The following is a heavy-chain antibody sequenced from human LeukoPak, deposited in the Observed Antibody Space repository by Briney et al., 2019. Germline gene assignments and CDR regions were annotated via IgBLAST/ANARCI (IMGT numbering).Heavy chain of an antibody. Sequence: GGSLRLSCAASGFTFGSYGMHWIRQAPGKGLEWVAVTSHDGSNTYYVDSVKGRFIISRDNSKNTLYLQMSSLRAEDTAVYYCARGERGGFDLWGRGTVVTVSS. V-gene: IGHV3-30*03. D-gene: IGHD1-1*01. J-gene: IGHJ3*01. CDR3: ARGERGGFDL. CDR1: GFTFGSYG. CDR2: TSHDGSNT.